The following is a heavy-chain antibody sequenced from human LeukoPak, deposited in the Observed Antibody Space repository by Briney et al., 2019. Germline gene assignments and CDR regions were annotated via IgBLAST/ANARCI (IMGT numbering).Heavy chain of an antibody. CDR1: GYTFTTYY. CDR2: INPSGGST. CDR3: ARGGSEQLSPPFDS. V-gene: IGHV1-46*01. Sequence: ASVKVSCKASGYTFTTYYMHWVRQAPGQGLEWMAMINPSGGSTNYAQKVQGRVTMTRDTSTSTAYMELSSLRSGDTAFYYCARGGSEQLSPPFDSWGQGTLVTVSS. D-gene: IGHD3-10*01. J-gene: IGHJ4*02.